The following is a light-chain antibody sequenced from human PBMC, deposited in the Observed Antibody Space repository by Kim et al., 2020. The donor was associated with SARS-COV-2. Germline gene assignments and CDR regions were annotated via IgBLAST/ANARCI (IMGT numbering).Light chain of an antibody. CDR3: QHHKNYPIT. CDR1: QSVSRW. Sequence: ASVGDRVSITCRARQSVSRWLAWYQQKPGKAPKLLSYDASTVQTGVPSRFSGSGSGTEFTLTISSLQPDDFATYYGQHHKNYPITFGQGTRLEIK. V-gene: IGKV1-5*01. J-gene: IGKJ5*01. CDR2: DAS.